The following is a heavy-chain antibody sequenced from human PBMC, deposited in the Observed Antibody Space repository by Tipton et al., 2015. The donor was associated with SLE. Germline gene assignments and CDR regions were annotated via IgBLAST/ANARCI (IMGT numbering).Heavy chain of an antibody. CDR2: INHSGST. CDR3: AREPRPRGALKGAFDI. V-gene: IGHV4-34*01. CDR1: GGSFSGYY. Sequence: TLSLTCAVYGGSFSGYYWSWIRQPPGKGLEWIGEINHSGSTNYNPSLKSRVTISVDKSKNQFSLKLSSVTAADTAVYYCAREPRPRGALKGAFDIWGQGTMVTVSS. J-gene: IGHJ3*02.